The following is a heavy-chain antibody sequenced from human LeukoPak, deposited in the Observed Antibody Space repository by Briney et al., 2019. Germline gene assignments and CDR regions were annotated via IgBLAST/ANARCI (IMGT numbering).Heavy chain of an antibody. CDR2: INHSGST. V-gene: IGHV4-34*01. CDR3: ARGLRDSIYYYYMDV. D-gene: IGHD3-3*02. CDR1: GGSFSGYY. J-gene: IGHJ6*03. Sequence: PSETLSLTCAVYGGSFSGYYWGWIRQPPGKGLEWIGEINHSGSTNYNPSLKSRVTISVDTSKNQFSLKLSSVTAADTAVYYCARGLRDSIYYYYMDVWGKGTTVTVSS.